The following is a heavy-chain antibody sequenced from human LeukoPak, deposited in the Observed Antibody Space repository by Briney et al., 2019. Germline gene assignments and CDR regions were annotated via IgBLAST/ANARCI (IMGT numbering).Heavy chain of an antibody. CDR1: GFTFSSFW. CDR2: IKQDGSEK. Sequence: PGGSLRLSCAASGFTFSSFWMNWLRQAPGKGLEWVANIKQDGSEKYYADSVKGRFTISRDNAKNSLFLQMNSLRAEDTAAYYCAREGDISVITYAYWGQGTLVTVSS. CDR3: AREGDISVITYAY. J-gene: IGHJ4*02. V-gene: IGHV3-7*01. D-gene: IGHD5-12*01.